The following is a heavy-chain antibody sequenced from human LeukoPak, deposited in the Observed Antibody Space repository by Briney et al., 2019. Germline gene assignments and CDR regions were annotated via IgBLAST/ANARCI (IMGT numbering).Heavy chain of an antibody. D-gene: IGHD3-10*01. Sequence: PSETLSLTCTVSGGSISSGSYYWRWIRQPAGKGLEWIGYIYYSGSTNYNPSLKSRVTISVDTSKNQFSLKLSSVTAADTAVYYCARERGVAQLDYWGQGTLVTVSS. V-gene: IGHV4-61*10. CDR3: ARERGVAQLDY. J-gene: IGHJ4*02. CDR2: IYYSGST. CDR1: GGSISSGSYY.